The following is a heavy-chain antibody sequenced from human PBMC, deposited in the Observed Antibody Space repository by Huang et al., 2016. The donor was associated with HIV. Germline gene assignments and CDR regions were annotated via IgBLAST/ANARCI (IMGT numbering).Heavy chain of an antibody. D-gene: IGHD5-12*01. CDR2: ISKDGSSR. J-gene: IGHJ3*01. CDR1: GFGFANYA. V-gene: IGHV3-30-3*01. CDR3: TREYTVAGAFDL. Sequence: QVQLVESGGGVVQPGRSLRLSCAASGFGFANYAMHWVRQAPGKRLGWVTFISKDGSSRYYADSVKGRFTISRDNFKNALYLQMNRLRGDDTAVYYCTREYTVAGAFDLWGQGTMVTVSS.